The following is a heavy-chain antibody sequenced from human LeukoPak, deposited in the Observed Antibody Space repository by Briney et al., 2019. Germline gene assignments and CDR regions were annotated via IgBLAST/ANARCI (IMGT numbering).Heavy chain of an antibody. D-gene: IGHD3-3*01. Sequence: PSETLSLTCTVSGGSISPYYWSWIRQPPGKGLEWLGYIYYNGNTEYNPSLKSRVTMSADTSKNQFSLKLSSVTAADTAVYYCARGVYDFWSGYLDYWGQGTLVTVSS. V-gene: IGHV4-59*12. CDR3: ARGVYDFWSGYLDY. CDR1: GGSISPYY. CDR2: IYYNGNT. J-gene: IGHJ4*02.